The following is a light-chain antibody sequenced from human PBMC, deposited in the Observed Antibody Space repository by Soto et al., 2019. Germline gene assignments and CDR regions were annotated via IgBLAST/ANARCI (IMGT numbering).Light chain of an antibody. CDR2: KAS. Sequence: DIQMTQSPSTLSASVGDRVTITCRARQNINRWLAWYQQRPGKAPNLLIHKASTLEVGVPSRFSGSASGTEFTFTISSLQPDDFAVYFCLQNNVDPLSFGGGTKVEIK. J-gene: IGKJ4*01. V-gene: IGKV1-5*03. CDR3: LQNNVDPLS. CDR1: QNINRW.